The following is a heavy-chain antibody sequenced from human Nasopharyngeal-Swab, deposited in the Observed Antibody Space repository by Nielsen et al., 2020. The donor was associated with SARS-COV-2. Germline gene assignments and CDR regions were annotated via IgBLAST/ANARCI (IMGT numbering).Heavy chain of an antibody. V-gene: IGHV4-30-2*01. D-gene: IGHD5-18*01. CDR3: AKGYTYGPPDYYFDY. J-gene: IGHJ4*02. Sequence: TLSLTCAVSGGSLSTADFSWNWIRQPPWNGLEWIGYINHRGSTYYNPSLKSRVTISVDRSKNQFSLKLDSVTAADTAVYYCAKGYTYGPPDYYFDYWGQGTLVTVSS. CDR2: INHRGST. CDR1: GGSLSTADFS.